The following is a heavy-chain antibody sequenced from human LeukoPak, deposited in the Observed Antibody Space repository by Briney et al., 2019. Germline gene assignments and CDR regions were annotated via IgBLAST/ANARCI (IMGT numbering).Heavy chain of an antibody. D-gene: IGHD2-2*01. J-gene: IGHJ4*02. Sequence: ASVKVSCKASGYTFTNYGFTWVRQAPGQGLEWVGWVSAYNAHTNYAQKVQGRVTMTTDTSTSTAYMELRSLRSDDTAVYYCARTLGYCGSTSCYEVFDYWGQGTLVTVPS. V-gene: IGHV1-18*04. CDR3: ARTLGYCGSTSCYEVFDY. CDR2: VSAYNAHT. CDR1: GYTFTNYG.